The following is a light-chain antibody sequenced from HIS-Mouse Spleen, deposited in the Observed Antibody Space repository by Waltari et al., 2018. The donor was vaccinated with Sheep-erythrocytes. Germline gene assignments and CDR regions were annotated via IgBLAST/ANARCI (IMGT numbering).Light chain of an antibody. CDR2: EGS. CDR3: CAYAGSSTPWV. J-gene: IGLJ3*02. CDR1: SSDVGSYNL. V-gene: IGLV2-23*01. Sequence: QSALTQPASVSGSPGQSITISCTGTSSDVGSYNLVSWYQQHPGKAPKLMIYEGSKRTSGVSNSFSGSKSGNTASLTISGLQAEDEADYYCCAYAGSSTPWVFGGGTKLTVL.